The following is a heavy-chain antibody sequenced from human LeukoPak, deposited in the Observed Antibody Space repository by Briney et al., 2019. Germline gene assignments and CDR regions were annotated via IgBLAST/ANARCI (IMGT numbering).Heavy chain of an antibody. J-gene: IGHJ4*02. CDR1: GYTFTSYD. D-gene: IGHD6-19*01. CDR2: IIPIFGTA. V-gene: IGHV1-69*05. CDR3: AREEIGTVAGFDY. Sequence: ASVKVSCKASGYTFTSYDINWVRQAPGQGLEWMGRIIPIFGTANYAQKFQGRVTITTDESTSTAYMELSSLRSEDTAVYYCAREEIGTVAGFDYWGQGTLVTVSS.